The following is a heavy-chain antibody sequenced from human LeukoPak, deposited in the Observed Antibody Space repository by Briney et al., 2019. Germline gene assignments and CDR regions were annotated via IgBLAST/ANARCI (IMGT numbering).Heavy chain of an antibody. CDR2: INPSGGST. CDR1: GYTFTSYY. Sequence: ASGKVSCKASGYTFTSYYMHWVRQAPGQGLEWMGIINPSGGSTSYAQKFQGRVTMTRDTSTSTVYMELSSLRSEDTAVYYCAKFGELPNYFDYWGQGTLVTVSS. J-gene: IGHJ4*02. V-gene: IGHV1-46*01. D-gene: IGHD3-10*01. CDR3: AKFGELPNYFDY.